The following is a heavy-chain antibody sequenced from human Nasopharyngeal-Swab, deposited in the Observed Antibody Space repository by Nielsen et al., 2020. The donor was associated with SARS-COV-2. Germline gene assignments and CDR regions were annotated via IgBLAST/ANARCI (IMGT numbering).Heavy chain of an antibody. J-gene: IGHJ6*01. CDR1: GFTFNDYD. Sequence: GESLKISCAPSGFTFNDYDIYWVRQTAGAGLEWVSSVGTAGDTHYQDSVQGRFTISRENAKNSVFLQMDSLRVGDTGIYFCARVLSRTSPYGMDVWGRGTQVTVFS. CDR3: ARVLSRTSPYGMDV. V-gene: IGHV3-13*01. D-gene: IGHD2-2*01. CDR2: VGTAGDT.